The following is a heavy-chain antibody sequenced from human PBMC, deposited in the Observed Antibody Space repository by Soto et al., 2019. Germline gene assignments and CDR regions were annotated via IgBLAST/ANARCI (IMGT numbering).Heavy chain of an antibody. D-gene: IGHD3-16*02. CDR2: ISAYNGNT. Sequence: ASVKVSCKASGYTFTSYGISWVQQAPGQGLEWMGWISAYNGNTNYAQKLQGRVTMTTDTSTSTAYMELRSLRSDDTAVYYCAREYDYIWGSYRPDPLWGQGTLVTVSS. CDR3: AREYDYIWGSYRPDPL. V-gene: IGHV1-18*01. J-gene: IGHJ4*02. CDR1: GYTFTSYG.